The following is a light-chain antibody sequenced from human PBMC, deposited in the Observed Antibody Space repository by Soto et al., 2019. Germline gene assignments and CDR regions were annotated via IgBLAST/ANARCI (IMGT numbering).Light chain of an antibody. CDR1: RNDVGAYNY. Sequence: SVLTQPASVSGSPGQSITISCTGTRNDVGAYNYVSWYQQHPGKAPKLMIYEVTSRPSGVSNRFSGSKSGNTASLTISGLQAADEADYYCSSFTSDTTLIFGGGTKVTVL. CDR2: EVT. V-gene: IGLV2-14*01. J-gene: IGLJ2*01. CDR3: SSFTSDTTLI.